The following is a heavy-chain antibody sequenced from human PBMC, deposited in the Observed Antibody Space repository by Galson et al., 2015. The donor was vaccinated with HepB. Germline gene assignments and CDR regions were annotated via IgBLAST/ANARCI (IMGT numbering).Heavy chain of an antibody. Sequence: SVKVSCKASGYTFTGYYMHWVRQAPGQGLEWMGWINPNSGGTNYAQKFQGRVTMTRDTSISTAYMELSRLRSDDTAVYYCARDYRAAAGIYYYYYYYMDVWGKGTTVTVSS. CDR1: GYTFTGYY. D-gene: IGHD6-13*01. J-gene: IGHJ6*03. CDR3: ARDYRAAAGIYYYYYYYMDV. CDR2: INPNSGGT. V-gene: IGHV1-2*02.